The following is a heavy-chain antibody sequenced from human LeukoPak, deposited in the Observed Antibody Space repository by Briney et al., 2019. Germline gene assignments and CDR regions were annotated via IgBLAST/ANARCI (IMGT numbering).Heavy chain of an antibody. Sequence: ASVKVSCKASGYTFTGYYMHWVRQAPGQGLEWRGWINPNSGGTNYAQKFQGRVTMTRDTSISTAYMELSRLRSDDTAVYYCARYRYSGSSAAFDIWGQGTMVTVSS. D-gene: IGHD1-26*01. CDR3: ARYRYSGSSAAFDI. V-gene: IGHV1-2*02. J-gene: IGHJ3*02. CDR1: GYTFTGYY. CDR2: INPNSGGT.